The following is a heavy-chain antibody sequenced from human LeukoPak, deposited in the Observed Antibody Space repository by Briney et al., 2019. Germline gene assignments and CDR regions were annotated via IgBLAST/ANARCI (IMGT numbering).Heavy chain of an antibody. CDR2: IYHSGST. CDR3: ARAPRLYVVDY. Sequence: SETLSLTCTVSGYSISSGYYWGWIRQPPGKGLEWIGSIYHSGSTYYNPSLKSRVTILVDTSKNQFSLKLSSVTAADTAVYYCARAPRLYVVDYWGQGTLVTVSS. D-gene: IGHD2-15*01. V-gene: IGHV4-38-2*02. J-gene: IGHJ4*02. CDR1: GYSISSGYY.